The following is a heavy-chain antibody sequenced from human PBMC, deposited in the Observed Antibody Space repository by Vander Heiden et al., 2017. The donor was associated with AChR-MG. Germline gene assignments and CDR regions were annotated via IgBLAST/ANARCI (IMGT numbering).Heavy chain of an antibody. J-gene: IGHJ5*02. CDR3: AGDSWTGYNWFDP. Sequence: EVQLLESGGGLVQPGGSLRLSCAAPGLPFSSYAMSWVRQAPGKGLEWVSAISGSGGSTYYADSVKGRFTISRDNSKNTLYLQMNRLRAEDTAVYYCAGDSWTGYNWFDPWGQGTLVTVSS. V-gene: IGHV3-23*01. CDR2: ISGSGGST. D-gene: IGHD3-9*01. CDR1: GLPFSSYA.